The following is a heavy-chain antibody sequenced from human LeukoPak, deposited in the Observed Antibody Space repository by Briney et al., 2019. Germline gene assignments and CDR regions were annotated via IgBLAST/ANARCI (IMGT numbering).Heavy chain of an antibody. J-gene: IGHJ4*02. CDR2: IYHSGST. D-gene: IGHD3-3*01. Sequence: SETLSLTCAVSGGSISSGGYSWSGIRQPPGKGLEWIGYIYHSGSTYYNPSLKSRVTISVDRSKNQFSLKLSSVTAADTAVYYCVAKTYDFWSGYHTRDYWGQGTLVTVSS. CDR3: VAKTYDFWSGYHTRDY. CDR1: GGSISSGGYS. V-gene: IGHV4-30-2*01.